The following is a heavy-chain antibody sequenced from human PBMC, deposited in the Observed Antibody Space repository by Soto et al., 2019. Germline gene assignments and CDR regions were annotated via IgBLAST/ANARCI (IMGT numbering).Heavy chain of an antibody. V-gene: IGHV4-61*01. D-gene: IGHD6-6*01. J-gene: IGHJ6*02. Sequence: SETLSLTCTVSGGSVSSGSYYWSWIRQPPGKGLEWIGYIYYSGSTNYDPSLKSRVTISVDTSKNQFSLKLSSVTAADTAVYYWARDGLGWGYSSSDSGMDVWGQGTTVTVSS. CDR3: ARDGLGWGYSSSDSGMDV. CDR2: IYYSGST. CDR1: GGSVSSGSYY.